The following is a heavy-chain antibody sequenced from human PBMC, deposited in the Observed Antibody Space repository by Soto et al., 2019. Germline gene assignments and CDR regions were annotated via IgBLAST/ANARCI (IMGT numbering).Heavy chain of an antibody. Sequence: GGSLRLSCAASGVPFSSYGMHWVRQAPGKGLEYVSAISSNGGSTYYADSVKGRFTISRDNSKNTLYLQMSSLRAEDTAVYYCVKSPGGYSYGSAFDIWGQGTMVTVSS. CDR1: GVPFSSYG. CDR2: ISSNGGST. J-gene: IGHJ3*02. CDR3: VKSPGGYSYGSAFDI. D-gene: IGHD5-18*01. V-gene: IGHV3-64D*06.